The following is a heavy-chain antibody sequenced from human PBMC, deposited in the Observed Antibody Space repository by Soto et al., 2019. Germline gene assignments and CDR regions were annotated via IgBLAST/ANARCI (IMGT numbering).Heavy chain of an antibody. CDR2: IKHSGST. Sequence: SEIPFLTCAVHGGSLTGFHRTWIRRPPGKVLEWIGEIKHSGSTNYNTSLTRRVTISVDTSKNQFSLKLNSVTAADTAVYYCARGVPFGHYSMDVWGQGSTVTV. CDR1: GGSLTGFH. D-gene: IGHD3-3*01. CDR3: ARGVPFGHYSMDV. J-gene: IGHJ6*02. V-gene: IGHV4-34*01.